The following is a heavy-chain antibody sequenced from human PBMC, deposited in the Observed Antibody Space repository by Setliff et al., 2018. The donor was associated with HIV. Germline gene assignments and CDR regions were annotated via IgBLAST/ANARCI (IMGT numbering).Heavy chain of an antibody. CDR3: ALAGRAVYY. V-gene: IGHV3-48*03. CDR2: ISGSGSII. CDR1: GFTFGSYD. Sequence: PGGSLRLSCAASGFTFGSYDMNWVRQAPGKGLEWVSYISGSGSIIYYADSVKGRFTISRDNAEYSLHLQMNSLRAEDTAVYYCALAGRAVYYWGQGTLVTVSS. D-gene: IGHD6-19*01. J-gene: IGHJ4*02.